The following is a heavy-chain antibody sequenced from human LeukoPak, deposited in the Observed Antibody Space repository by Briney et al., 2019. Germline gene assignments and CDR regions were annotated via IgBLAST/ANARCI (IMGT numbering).Heavy chain of an antibody. J-gene: IGHJ4*02. CDR3: ARDYLGGATTFDY. CDR2: ISSSSSYI. Sequence: GGSLRLSCAASGFTFSSYSMNWVRQAPGKGLEWVSSISSSSSYIYYADLVKGRFTISRDNAKNSLYLQMNSLRAEDTAVYYCARDYLGGATTFDYWGQGTLVTVSS. D-gene: IGHD1-26*01. CDR1: GFTFSSYS. V-gene: IGHV3-21*01.